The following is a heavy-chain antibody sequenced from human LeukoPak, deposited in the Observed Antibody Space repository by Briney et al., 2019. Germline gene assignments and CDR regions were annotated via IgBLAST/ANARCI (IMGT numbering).Heavy chain of an antibody. CDR1: GGFVSSGSYY. Sequence: SSETLSLTCTVSGGFVSSGSYYWSWIRQPPGKGLEWIGYIYYSGSTNYNPSLKSRVTISVDTSKNQFSLKLSSVTAAGTAVYYCARGRYYYDSSGYPYNWFDPWGQGTLVTVSS. CDR2: IYYSGST. CDR3: ARGRYYYDSSGYPYNWFDP. D-gene: IGHD3-22*01. J-gene: IGHJ5*02. V-gene: IGHV4-61*01.